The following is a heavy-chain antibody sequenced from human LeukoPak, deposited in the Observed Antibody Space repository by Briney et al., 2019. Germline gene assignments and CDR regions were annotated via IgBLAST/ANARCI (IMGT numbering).Heavy chain of an antibody. CDR2: ISWNSGSI. CDR3: AKEFRRGSGSWGAFDI. J-gene: IGHJ3*02. V-gene: IGHV3-9*01. CDR1: GFTFDDYA. Sequence: GGSLRLSCAASGFTFDDYAMHWVRQAPGKGLEWVSGISWNSGSIGYADSVKGRFTISRDNAKNSLYLQMNSLRAEDTALYYCAKEFRRGSGSWGAFDIWGQGTMVTVSS. D-gene: IGHD3-10*01.